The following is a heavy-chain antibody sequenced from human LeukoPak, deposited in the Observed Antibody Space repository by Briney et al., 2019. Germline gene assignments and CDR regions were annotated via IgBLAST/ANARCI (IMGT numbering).Heavy chain of an antibody. CDR3: AIGSGSYYGAQFDY. V-gene: IGHV3-23*01. CDR2: ISDSGGST. CDR1: GFTFSNYA. Sequence: GSLRLSCAASGFTFSNYAMSWVRQAPGKGLEWVSAISDSGGSTYYADSVKGRFTISRDNSKNTLYLQMNSLRAEDTAVYYCAIGSGSYYGAQFDYWGQGTLVTVSS. D-gene: IGHD1-26*01. J-gene: IGHJ4*02.